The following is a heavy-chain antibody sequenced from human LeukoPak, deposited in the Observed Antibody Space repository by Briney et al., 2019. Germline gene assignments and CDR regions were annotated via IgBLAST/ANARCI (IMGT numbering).Heavy chain of an antibody. Sequence: GGSLRLSCAASGFTFSSYAMSWVRQAPGKGLEWVSAISGSGGSTYYADSAKGRFTISRDNSKNTLYLQMNSLRAEDTAVYYCAKEKSSGLVLTEFDYWGQGTLVTVSS. CDR2: ISGSGGST. D-gene: IGHD6-19*01. V-gene: IGHV3-23*01. CDR1: GFTFSSYA. CDR3: AKEKSSGLVLTEFDY. J-gene: IGHJ4*02.